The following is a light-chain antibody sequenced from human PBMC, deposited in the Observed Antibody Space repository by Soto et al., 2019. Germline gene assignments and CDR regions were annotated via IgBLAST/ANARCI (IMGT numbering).Light chain of an antibody. CDR2: EVN. J-gene: IGLJ1*01. Sequence: QSVLTQPPSASGSPGQSVTISCTGTSSDVGGYKYVSWYQQHPGKAPKLMIFEVNKRPSGVPDRFSGSKSGNTASLTVSGLQAEDEADYYCSSYAGINNLGLFGTGTKVTVL. CDR1: SSDVGGYKY. CDR3: SSYAGINNLGL. V-gene: IGLV2-8*01.